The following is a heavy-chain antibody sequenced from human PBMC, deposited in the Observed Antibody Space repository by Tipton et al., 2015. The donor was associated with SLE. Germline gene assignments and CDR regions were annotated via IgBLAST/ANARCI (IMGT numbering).Heavy chain of an antibody. D-gene: IGHD3-3*01. CDR2: IKQDGSEK. CDR3: ARGPIGLEARDAFDI. Sequence: GSLRLSCAASGFTFSSYWMSWVRQAPGKGLEWVANIKQDGSEKYYVDSVKGRFTISRDNAKNSLYLQMNSLRAEDTAVYYCARGPIGLEARDAFDIWGQGTMVTVSS. J-gene: IGHJ3*02. V-gene: IGHV3-7*01. CDR1: GFTFSSYW.